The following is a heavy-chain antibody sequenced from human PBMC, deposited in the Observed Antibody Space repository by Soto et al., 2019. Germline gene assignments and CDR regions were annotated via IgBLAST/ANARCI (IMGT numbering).Heavy chain of an antibody. CDR2: IYYSGST. D-gene: IGHD6-19*01. CDR3: ARDRTYSSGWYDYYYGMDV. V-gene: IGHV4-31*03. J-gene: IGHJ6*02. Sequence: PSETLSLTCTVSGGSISSGGYYWSWIRQHPGKGLEWIGYIYYSGSTYYNPSLKSRVTISVDTSKNQFSLKLSSVTAADTAVYYCARDRTYSSGWYDYYYGMDVWGQGTTVTV. CDR1: GGSISSGGYY.